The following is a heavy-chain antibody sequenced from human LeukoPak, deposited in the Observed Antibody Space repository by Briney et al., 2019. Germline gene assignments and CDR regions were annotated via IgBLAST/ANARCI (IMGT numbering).Heavy chain of an antibody. V-gene: IGHV2-5*02. CDR3: AHSRYGVFDP. CDR2: IYWDDDK. D-gene: IGHD3-3*01. Sequence: SGPTLVKPTQTLTLTCTFSGFSLSTRGVGVGWIRQPPGKALERLALIYWDDDKRYRPSLKSRLTITKDTSKNQVVHTMTSMDPVVTATYYCAHSRYGVFDPWGQGTLATVSS. J-gene: IGHJ5*02. CDR1: GFSLSTRGVG.